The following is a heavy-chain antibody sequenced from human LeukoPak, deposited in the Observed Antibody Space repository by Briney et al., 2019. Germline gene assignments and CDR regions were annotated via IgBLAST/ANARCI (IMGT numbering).Heavy chain of an antibody. J-gene: IGHJ4*02. CDR2: ISSSTSYI. V-gene: IGHV3-21*01. CDR3: ARAGGSTVSHSDY. D-gene: IGHD4-17*01. Sequence: GGSLRLSCAASGFTFSSYSMNWIRQAPGKGLEWVSSISSSTSYIYYADSVKGRFTISKDNAKNSLYLQMNSLRAEDTAVYYCARAGGSTVSHSDYWGQGTLVTVST. CDR1: GFTFSSYS.